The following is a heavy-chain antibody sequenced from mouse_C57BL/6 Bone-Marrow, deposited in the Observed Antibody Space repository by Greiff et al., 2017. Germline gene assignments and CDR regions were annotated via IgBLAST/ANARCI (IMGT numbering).Heavy chain of an antibody. CDR1: GYTFTSYG. V-gene: IGHV1-58*01. CDR2: FYTGNGYT. D-gene: IGHD4-1*01. CDR3: ATNWDFAY. J-gene: IGHJ3*01. Sequence: VQLKESGAELVRPGSSVKMSCKTSGYTFTSYGINWVKQRPGQGLEWIGYFYTGNGYTEYNEKFKGKATLTSDTSSSTAYMQLSSLTSEDSAIYFCATNWDFAYWGQGTLVTVSA.